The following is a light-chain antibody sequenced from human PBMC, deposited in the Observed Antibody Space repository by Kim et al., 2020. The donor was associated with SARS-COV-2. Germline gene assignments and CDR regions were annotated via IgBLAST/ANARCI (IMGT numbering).Light chain of an antibody. CDR3: NSRDSSGHHPWV. V-gene: IGLV3-19*01. Sequence: SSELTQDPAVSVALGQTVRLTCQGDSLRSYYASWYQQKPGQAPVLVIYGKNNRPSGIPDRFSCSSSGNTASLTITGAQAEDEADYYCNSRDSSGHHPWVF. J-gene: IGLJ3*02. CDR1: SLRSYY. CDR2: GKN.